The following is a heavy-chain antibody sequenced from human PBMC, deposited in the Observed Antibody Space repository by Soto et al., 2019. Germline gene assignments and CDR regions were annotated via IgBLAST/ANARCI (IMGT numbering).Heavy chain of an antibody. D-gene: IGHD6-6*01. CDR2: INPNSGGT. V-gene: IGHV1-2*02. CDR1: GYTFTDYY. J-gene: IGHJ4*02. Sequence: ASVEVSCKASGYTFTDYYIHWVRQAAGQGLEWMGWINPNSGGTNSAQNFQGRVTMTRDTSISTAYMELSRLRSDDTAVYFCAKLGQYSTSAGQLDYWGQGTLVTVSS. CDR3: AKLGQYSTSAGQLDY.